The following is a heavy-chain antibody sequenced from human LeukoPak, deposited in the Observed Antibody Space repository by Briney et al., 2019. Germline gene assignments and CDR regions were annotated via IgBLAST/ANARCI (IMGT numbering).Heavy chain of an antibody. Sequence: GAPVKVSCKASGYTFTGYYMHWVRQAPGQGLEWMGIINPSGGSTSYAQKFQGRVTMTRDMSTSTVYMELSSLRSEDTAMYYCARVKGMATMGFDYWGQGTLVTVSS. V-gene: IGHV1-46*01. J-gene: IGHJ4*02. CDR1: GYTFTGYY. CDR2: INPSGGST. CDR3: ARVKGMATMGFDY. D-gene: IGHD5-24*01.